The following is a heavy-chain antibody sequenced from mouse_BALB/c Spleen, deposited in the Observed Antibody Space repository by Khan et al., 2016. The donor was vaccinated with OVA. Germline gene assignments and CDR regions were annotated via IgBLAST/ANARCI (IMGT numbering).Heavy chain of an antibody. J-gene: IGHJ2*01. CDR2: IGYSGST. D-gene: IGHD1-1*01. CDR1: GYSITSDYA. CDR3: ASGKLLRRYPDYFDY. V-gene: IGHV3-2*02. Sequence: EVELMESGPGLLKLSQSLSLTCTVTGYSITSDYACNWIRRFPGNKLEWMAYIGYSGSTTYNPTLRSRISITRDTSKNKFFLQLNSVTTEDTARVYWASGKLLRRYPDYFDYWGQGTTRTVSP.